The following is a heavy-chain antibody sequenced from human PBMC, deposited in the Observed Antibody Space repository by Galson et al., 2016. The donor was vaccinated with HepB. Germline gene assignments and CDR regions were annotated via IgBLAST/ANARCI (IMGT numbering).Heavy chain of an antibody. CDR1: GFTFRNYG. CDR2: ISRSGDST. D-gene: IGHD1-1*01. CDR3: VQGSTAPAV. Sequence: SLRLSCAASGFTFRNYGMTWVRQAPGKGLEVVSSISRSGDSTDYADSVKGRFTISRDNSKNTLFLQMNSLTADDTARYYCVQGSTAPAVWGKGTTVTVSS. J-gene: IGHJ6*04. V-gene: IGHV3-23*01.